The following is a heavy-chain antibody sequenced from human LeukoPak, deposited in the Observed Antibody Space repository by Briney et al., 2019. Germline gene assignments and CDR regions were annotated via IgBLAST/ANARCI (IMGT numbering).Heavy chain of an antibody. CDR2: ISSSGSTI. CDR1: GFTFSSYE. CDR3: ARDRGSGGSCLFDY. D-gene: IGHD2-15*01. J-gene: IGHJ4*02. V-gene: IGHV3-48*03. Sequence: GGSLRLSCAASGFTFSSYEMNWVRQAPGKGLEWVSYISSSGSTIYYADSVKGRFTISRDNAKNSLYLQMNSLRAEDTAVYYCARDRGSGGSCLFDYRGQGTLVTVSS.